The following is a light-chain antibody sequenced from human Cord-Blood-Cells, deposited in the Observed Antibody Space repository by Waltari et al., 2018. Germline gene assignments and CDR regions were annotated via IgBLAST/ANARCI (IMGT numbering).Light chain of an antibody. Sequence: QSALTQPASVSGSPGQSITISCTGTSSDVGSYNLVSWYPQPPGKAPKLMIYEGSKRPSGFSNRFSGSKSGNTASLTISGLQAEDEADYYCCSYAGSSTLVFGGGTKLTVL. CDR2: EGS. J-gene: IGLJ2*01. V-gene: IGLV2-23*01. CDR1: SSDVGSYNL. CDR3: CSYAGSSTLV.